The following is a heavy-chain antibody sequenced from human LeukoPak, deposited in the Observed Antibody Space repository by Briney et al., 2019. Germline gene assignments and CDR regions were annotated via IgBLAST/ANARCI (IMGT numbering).Heavy chain of an antibody. CDR1: GFSFSSYW. CDR2: IKKDGSEK. V-gene: IGHV3-7*03. J-gene: IGHJ4*02. CDR3: AKGTMSSGWH. Sequence: TGGSLRLSCATSGFSFSSYWMSWVRQAPGKGLEWVANIKKDGSEKYYVDSVKGRFTISRDNVKNSLYLQMNSLRAEDTGVYYCAKGTMSSGWHWGQGTLVTVSS. D-gene: IGHD6-19*01.